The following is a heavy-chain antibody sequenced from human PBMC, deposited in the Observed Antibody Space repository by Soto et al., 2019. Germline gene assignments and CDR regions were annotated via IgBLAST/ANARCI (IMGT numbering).Heavy chain of an antibody. Sequence: KSSETLSLTCTVSGGSIISGYWSWIRQPPGKGLEWIGYISYSGNTNYNPSLKSRVTMSVDTPKNQFSLRLSSVTTADTAVYYCAGLRGYAGSPIDYWGQGTLVTASS. V-gene: IGHV4-59*01. J-gene: IGHJ4*02. CDR3: AGLRGYAGSPIDY. CDR1: GGSIISGY. D-gene: IGHD2-15*01. CDR2: ISYSGNT.